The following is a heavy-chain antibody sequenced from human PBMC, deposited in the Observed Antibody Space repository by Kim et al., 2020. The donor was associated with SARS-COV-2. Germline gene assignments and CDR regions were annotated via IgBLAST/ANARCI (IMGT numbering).Heavy chain of an antibody. CDR1: GFTFSSYA. J-gene: IGHJ4*02. CDR2: ISGSGGST. Sequence: GGSLRLSCAASGFTFSSYAMSWVRQAPGKGLEWVSAISGSGGSTYYADSVKGRFTISRDNSKNTLYLQMNSLRAEDTAVYYCAKLVAVAAPESYYFDYWGQGTLVTVSS. V-gene: IGHV3-23*01. CDR3: AKLVAVAAPESYYFDY. D-gene: IGHD6-19*01.